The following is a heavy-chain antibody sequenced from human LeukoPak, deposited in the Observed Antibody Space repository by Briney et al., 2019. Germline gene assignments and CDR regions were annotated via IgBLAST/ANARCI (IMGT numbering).Heavy chain of an antibody. CDR2: ISGSGGST. J-gene: IGHJ6*02. CDR3: AKVLRFLNGMDV. V-gene: IGHV3-23*01. D-gene: IGHD3-3*01. Sequence: PGGSLRLSCAASGFTFSSYAMSWVRQAPGKGLEWVLAISGSGGSTYYPDSVKGRFTISRDNSKNTLYLQMNSLRAEDTAVYYCAKVLRFLNGMDVWGQGTTVTVSS. CDR1: GFTFSSYA.